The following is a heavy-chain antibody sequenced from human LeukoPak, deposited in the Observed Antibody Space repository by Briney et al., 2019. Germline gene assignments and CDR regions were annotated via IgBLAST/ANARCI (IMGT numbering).Heavy chain of an antibody. CDR2: IWYDGSNK. J-gene: IGHJ4*02. Sequence: GGSLRLSCAASGFTFSSDGMHWVRQAPGKGLEWVAVIWYDGSNKYDADSVKGRFTISRDNSKNMLYLQMNSLRAEDTAVYYCARDSYSGSYGYFDYWGQGTLVTVSS. V-gene: IGHV3-33*01. D-gene: IGHD1-26*01. CDR1: GFTFSSDG. CDR3: ARDSYSGSYGYFDY.